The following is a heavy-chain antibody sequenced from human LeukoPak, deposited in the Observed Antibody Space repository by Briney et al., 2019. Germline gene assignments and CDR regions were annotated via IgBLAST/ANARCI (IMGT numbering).Heavy chain of an antibody. CDR1: GFTVSSNS. Sequence: GGSLRLSCTVSGFTVSSNSMSWVRQAPGKGLEWVASIKEDGSDKYYVDSVKGRFTISRDNAKNSLYLQMNSLRAEDTAVYYCARDVRWGQGTLVTVSS. V-gene: IGHV3-7*01. J-gene: IGHJ4*02. CDR3: ARDVR. CDR2: IKEDGSDK.